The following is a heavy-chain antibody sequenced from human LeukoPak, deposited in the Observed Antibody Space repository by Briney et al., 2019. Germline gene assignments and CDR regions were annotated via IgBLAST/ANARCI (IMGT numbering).Heavy chain of an antibody. V-gene: IGHV4-61*02. CDR3: ARVNLFLDWAWDY. CDR2: IYTSGST. Sequence: SETLSLTCTVSGGSISSGSYYWSWIRQPAGKGLEWIGRIYTSGSTNYNPSLKSRVTISVDTSKNQFSLKLSSVTAADTAVYYCARVNLFLDWAWDYWGQGTLVTVSS. D-gene: IGHD3/OR15-3a*01. J-gene: IGHJ4*02. CDR1: GGSISSGSYY.